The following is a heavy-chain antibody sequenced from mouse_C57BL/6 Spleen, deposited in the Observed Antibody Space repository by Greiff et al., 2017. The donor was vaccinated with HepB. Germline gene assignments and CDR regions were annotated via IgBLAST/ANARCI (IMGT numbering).Heavy chain of an antibody. J-gene: IGHJ3*01. D-gene: IGHD3-2*02. Sequence: VQLVESGPGLVQPSQSLSITCTVSGFSLTSYGVHWVRQSPGKGLEWLGVIWSGGSTDYNAAFISRLSISKDNSKSQVFFKMNSLQADDTAIYYCARPQGSSVLFAYWGQGTLVTVSA. V-gene: IGHV2-2*01. CDR1: GFSLTSYG. CDR2: IWSGGST. CDR3: ARPQGSSVLFAY.